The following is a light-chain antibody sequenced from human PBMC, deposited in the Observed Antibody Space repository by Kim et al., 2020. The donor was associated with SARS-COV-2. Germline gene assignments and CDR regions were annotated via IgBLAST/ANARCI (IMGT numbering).Light chain of an antibody. J-gene: IGLJ2*01. V-gene: IGLV3-19*01. CDR2: GKN. CDR1: SLRSYY. CDR3: NSRDSSGNHVV. Sequence: LGQTVRITCQGHSLRSYYASWYQQKPGQAPVLVIYGKNNRPSGIPDRFSGSSSGNTASLTITGAQAEDEADYYCNSRDSSGNHVVFGGGTQLTVL.